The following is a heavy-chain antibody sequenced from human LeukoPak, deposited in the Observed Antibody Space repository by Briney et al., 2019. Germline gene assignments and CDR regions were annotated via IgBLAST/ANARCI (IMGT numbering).Heavy chain of an antibody. J-gene: IGHJ4*02. CDR1: GFTFGDYA. CDR3: AAENYYDSSGYYTGGDY. CDR2: IYSDGDT. V-gene: IGHV3-53*01. Sequence: GGSLRLSCTASGFTFGDYAMSWFRQAPGKGLEWVSLIYSDGDTYYADSVKGRFTISRDNSKNTLYLQMNSLRAEDTAVYYCAAENYYDSSGYYTGGDYWGQGTLVTVSS. D-gene: IGHD3-22*01.